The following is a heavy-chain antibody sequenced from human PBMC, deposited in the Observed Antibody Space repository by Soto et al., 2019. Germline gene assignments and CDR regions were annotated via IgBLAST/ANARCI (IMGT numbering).Heavy chain of an antibody. V-gene: IGHV1-2*04. J-gene: IGHJ6*02. CDR3: ARGRDTVAGYYYGMDV. D-gene: IGHD4-4*01. Sequence: ASVKVSCKASGYTFTGYYMHWVRQAPGQGLEWMVWINPNSGGTNYAQKFQGWVTMTRDTSISTAYMELSRLRSDDTAVYYCARGRDTVAGYYYGMDVWAQGTTVTVSS. CDR1: GYTFTGYY. CDR2: INPNSGGT.